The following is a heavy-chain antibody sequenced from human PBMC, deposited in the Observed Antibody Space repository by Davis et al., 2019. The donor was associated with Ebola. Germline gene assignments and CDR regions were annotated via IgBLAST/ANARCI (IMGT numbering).Heavy chain of an antibody. Sequence: MPSETLSLTCTVSGGSISSYYWSWIRQPPGKGLEWIGEINHSGSTNYNPSLKSRVTISVDTSKNQFSLKLSSVTAADTAVYYCARGPPRRYCSGGSCYSSGYSYGYLGSFDYWGQGTLVTVSS. D-gene: IGHD2-15*01. CDR3: ARGPPRRYCSGGSCYSSGYSYGYLGSFDY. CDR2: INHSGST. V-gene: IGHV4-34*01. CDR1: GGSISSYY. J-gene: IGHJ4*02.